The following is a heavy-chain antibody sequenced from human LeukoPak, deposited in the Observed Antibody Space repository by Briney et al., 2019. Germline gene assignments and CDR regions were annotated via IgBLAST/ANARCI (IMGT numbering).Heavy chain of an antibody. D-gene: IGHD3-9*01. V-gene: IGHV3-30*18. J-gene: IGHJ5*02. CDR1: GFTFSSYG. CDR3: AKSVSGWLNWFDP. Sequence: GGSLRLSCAASGFTFSSYGMHWVRQAPGKGLEWVAVISYDGSNKYYADSVKGRFTISRDNSKNTLYLQMNSLRAEDTAVYYCAKSVSGWLNWFDPWGQGTLVTVSS. CDR2: ISYDGSNK.